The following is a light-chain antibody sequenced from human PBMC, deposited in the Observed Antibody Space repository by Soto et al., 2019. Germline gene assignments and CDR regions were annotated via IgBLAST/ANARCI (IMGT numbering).Light chain of an antibody. Sequence: QSVLTQPPSASGTPGQRVTISCSGSSSNIGPTTVNWYQQLPGTAPKLVIYSNKQRPSGVPARFSGSKSGTSASLAISGLQSEDEANYYCAAWDDSLNRVVFGGGTKVTVL. CDR3: AAWDDSLNRVV. CDR2: SNK. V-gene: IGLV1-44*01. CDR1: SSNIGPTT. J-gene: IGLJ3*02.